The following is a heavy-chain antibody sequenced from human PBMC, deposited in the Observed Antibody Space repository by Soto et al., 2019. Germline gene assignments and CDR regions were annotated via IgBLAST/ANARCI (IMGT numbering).Heavy chain of an antibody. CDR2: ISSSSSYI. V-gene: IGHV3-21*01. CDR3: ARDFLAPYYFDY. J-gene: IGHJ4*02. CDR1: GFTFSSYS. Sequence: AGGSLRLSCAASGFTFSSYSMNWVRQAPGKGLEWVSSISSSSSYIYYADSVKGRFTISRDNAKNSLYLQMNSLRAEDTAVYYCARDFLAPYYFDYWGQGTLVTVSS.